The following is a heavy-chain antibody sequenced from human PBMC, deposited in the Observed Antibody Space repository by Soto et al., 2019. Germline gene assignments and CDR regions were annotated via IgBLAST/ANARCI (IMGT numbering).Heavy chain of an antibody. CDR3: ARYYYDSSGYPF. V-gene: IGHV4-39*01. D-gene: IGHD3-22*01. J-gene: IGHJ4*02. Sequence: PSETLSLTCTVSGGSISSSSYYWGWIRQPPGKGLEWIGSIYYSGSTYYNPSLKSRVTISVDTSKNQFSLKLSSVTAADTAVYYCARYYYDSSGYPFWGQGTLVTVSS. CDR1: GGSISSSSYY. CDR2: IYYSGST.